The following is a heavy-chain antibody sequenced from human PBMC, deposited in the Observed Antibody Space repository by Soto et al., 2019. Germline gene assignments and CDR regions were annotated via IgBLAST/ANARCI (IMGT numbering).Heavy chain of an antibody. Sequence: EVQVVESGGGSVQPGRSLRVSCSAAGFTIGDYHMSWFRRAPGKGLEWVGYIRGKGYGGATEYAASVKDRFIISRDASENIAYLQMNSLKTADTAVYYCARGYWQYYFDYWGQGALVTVSS. CDR3: ARGYWQYYFDY. J-gene: IGHJ4*02. D-gene: IGHD2-8*02. CDR1: GFTIGDYH. CDR2: IRGKGYGGAT. V-gene: IGHV3-49*03.